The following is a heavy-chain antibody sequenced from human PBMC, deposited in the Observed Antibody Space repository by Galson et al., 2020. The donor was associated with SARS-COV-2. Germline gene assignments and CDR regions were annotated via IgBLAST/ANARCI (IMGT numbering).Heavy chain of an antibody. CDR2: SYYSGST. D-gene: IGHD3-3*01. V-gene: IGHV4-59*08. Sequence: ETSETLSLTCTVSGGSISSYYWSWIRQPPGKGMGREGYSYYSGSTNNNHSLKSRVTISVDTSKNQFSLKLSSVTAADPAVYYCARQGGVSIFGVVITYYGMDVWGQGTTVTVSS. CDR3: ARQGGVSIFGVVITYYGMDV. CDR1: GGSISSYY. J-gene: IGHJ6*02.